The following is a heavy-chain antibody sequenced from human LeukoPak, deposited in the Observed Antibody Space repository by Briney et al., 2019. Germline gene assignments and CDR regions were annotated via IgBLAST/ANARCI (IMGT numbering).Heavy chain of an antibody. CDR3: AAEYYDILTGYRNY. D-gene: IGHD3-9*01. CDR1: GFTLSTYS. Sequence: GGSLRLSCAASGFTLSTYSMSWVRQAPGKGLEWVSYISSSGSTIYYADSVKGRFTISRDNAKNSLYLQMNSLRAEDTAVYYCAAEYYDILTGYRNYWGQGTLVTVSS. J-gene: IGHJ4*02. V-gene: IGHV3-11*04. CDR2: ISSSGSTI.